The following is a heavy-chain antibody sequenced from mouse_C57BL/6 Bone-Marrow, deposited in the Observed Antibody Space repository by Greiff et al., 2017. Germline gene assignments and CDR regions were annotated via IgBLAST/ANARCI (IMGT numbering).Heavy chain of an antibody. CDR3: AREYYGRSYWSYYVDY. CDR2: IDPSDSYT. J-gene: IGHJ2*01. V-gene: IGHV1-69*01. Sequence: QVQLQQPGAELVMPGASVKLSCKASGYTFTSYWMHWVKQRPGQGLEWIGEIDPSDSYTNYNQKFKGKSTLTVDKSSSTAYMQLSSLTSEDSAVYYCAREYYGRSYWSYYVDYWGQGTTLTDSS. D-gene: IGHD1-1*01. CDR1: GYTFTSYW.